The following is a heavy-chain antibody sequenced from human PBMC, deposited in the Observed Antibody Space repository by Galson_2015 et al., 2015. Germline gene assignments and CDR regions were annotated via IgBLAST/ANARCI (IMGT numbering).Heavy chain of an antibody. D-gene: IGHD1-26*01. Sequence: SLRLSCAASGFTFSSYSMNWVRQAPGKGLEWVSSISSSSSYIYYADSVKGRFTISRDNAKNSLYLQMNSLRAEDTAVYYCPRGLVGATRIWYNWFDPWGQGTLVTVSS. CDR3: PRGLVGATRIWYNWFDP. CDR1: GFTFSSYS. V-gene: IGHV3-21*01. J-gene: IGHJ5*02. CDR2: ISSSSSYI.